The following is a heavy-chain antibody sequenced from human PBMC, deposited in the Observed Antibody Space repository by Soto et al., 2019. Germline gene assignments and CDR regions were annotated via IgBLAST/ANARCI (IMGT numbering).Heavy chain of an antibody. CDR3: ARDSPDCSSTSCYNWFDP. D-gene: IGHD2-2*01. J-gene: IGHJ5*02. CDR2: ISSSSSYI. Sequence: PGGSLRLSCAASGFTFSSYSMNWVRQAPGKGLEWVSSISSSSSYIYYADSVKGRFTISRDNAKNSLYLQMNSLRAEDTAVYYCARDSPDCSSTSCYNWFDPWGQGTMVTVSS. V-gene: IGHV3-21*01. CDR1: GFTFSSYS.